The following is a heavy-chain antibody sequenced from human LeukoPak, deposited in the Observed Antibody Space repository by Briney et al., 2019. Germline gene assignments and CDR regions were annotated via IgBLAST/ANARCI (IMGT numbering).Heavy chain of an antibody. Sequence: GESLKISCKGSGYSFTNHWIGWVRQMPGKGLEWMGVIYPGDSDTRYSPSFQGQVTISADTSISTAYLQRSSLKASDTAMYYCARRSLYYYDSNGFYFDSWGQGTLVTVSS. CDR1: GYSFTNHW. D-gene: IGHD3-22*01. CDR3: ARRSLYYYDSNGFYFDS. J-gene: IGHJ4*02. CDR2: IYPGDSDT. V-gene: IGHV5-51*01.